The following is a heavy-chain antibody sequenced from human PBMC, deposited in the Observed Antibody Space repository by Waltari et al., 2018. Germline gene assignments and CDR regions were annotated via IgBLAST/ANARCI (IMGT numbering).Heavy chain of an antibody. Sequence: QVQLQQSGPGLVKPSQTLSLTCAVSGDSVSVNSAAAWNWIRQSTSRGLEWLGSTFYRSKWSNEDAVPGRSRITINPYTSKNHFSLRLNSVTPEDTAVYYWARGSSSSFDSWGQGILVTVSS. V-gene: IGHV6-1*01. D-gene: IGHD6-13*01. CDR2: TFYRSKWSN. J-gene: IGHJ4*02. CDR1: GDSVSVNSAAA. CDR3: ARGSSSSFDS.